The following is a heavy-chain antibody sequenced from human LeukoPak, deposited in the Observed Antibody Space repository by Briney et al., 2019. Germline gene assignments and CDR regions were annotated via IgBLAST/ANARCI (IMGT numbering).Heavy chain of an antibody. CDR3: ARDAAAQQLVHYFDY. D-gene: IGHD6-13*01. CDR1: GFTFSDYY. V-gene: IGHV3-53*01. CDR2: IYSGGST. Sequence: PGESLRLSCAASGFTFSDYYMSWVRQAPGKGLEWVSLIYSGGSTYYADSVKGRFTISRDNSKNTLYLQMNSLRAEDTAVYYCARDAAAQQLVHYFDYWGQGTLVTVSS. J-gene: IGHJ4*02.